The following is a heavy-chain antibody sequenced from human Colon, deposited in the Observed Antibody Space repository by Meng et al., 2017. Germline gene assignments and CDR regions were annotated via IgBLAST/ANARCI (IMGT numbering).Heavy chain of an antibody. CDR2: ISYNGGHI. CDR3: ASHGGGA. Sequence: VPVVGSGGGMGQSGGSLRLSCAVSGLNLGIYTMHWVRQAPGKGLEWVSVISYNGGHIYYADSVKGRFTISRDNSRSSVYLQMNSLRDEDTAVYYCASHGGGAWGLGTLVTVSS. J-gene: IGHJ5*02. V-gene: IGHV3-30*01. D-gene: IGHD3-10*01. CDR1: GLNLGIYT.